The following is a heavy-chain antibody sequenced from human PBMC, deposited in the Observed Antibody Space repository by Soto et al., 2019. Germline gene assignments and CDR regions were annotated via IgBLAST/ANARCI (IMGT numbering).Heavy chain of an antibody. CDR3: ARDKDRQQLGGNYYYGIDV. Sequence: QVQLVQSGAEVKKPGSSVTVSCKASGGTFGNSAISWVRQAPGQGLEWMGGIIPIVPTPDYAQKFQGRVRITADESTSTAYMELTSLRSEDTAVYYCARDKDRQQLGGNYYYGIDVWGQGTTVTVSS. CDR2: IIPIVPTP. V-gene: IGHV1-69*12. D-gene: IGHD3-3*02. J-gene: IGHJ6*02. CDR1: GGTFGNSA.